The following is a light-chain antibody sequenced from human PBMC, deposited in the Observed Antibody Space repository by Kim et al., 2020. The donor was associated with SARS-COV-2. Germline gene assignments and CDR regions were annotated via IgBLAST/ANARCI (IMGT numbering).Light chain of an antibody. CDR3: QVWDSSSDHRV. CDR2: YDS. Sequence: SYELTQPPSVSVAPGKTARITCGGNNIGSKSVHWYQQKPGQAPVLVIYYDSDRPSGIPERFSGSNSVNTAPLTISRVEAGDEADYYCQVWDSSSDHRVFG. V-gene: IGLV3-21*04. CDR1: NIGSKS. J-gene: IGLJ3*02.